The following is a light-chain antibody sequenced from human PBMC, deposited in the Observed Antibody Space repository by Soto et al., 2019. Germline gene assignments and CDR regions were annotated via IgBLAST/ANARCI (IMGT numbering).Light chain of an antibody. J-gene: IGLJ3*02. CDR3: SSYTNSNTQV. Sequence: QSALTRPASVSGSPGQSITISCTGTSNDVGGYNYVSWYQQHPGKAPKLMIYEVSNWPSGVSNRFSGSKSGNTASLTISGLQAEDEADYYCSSYTNSNTQVFGGGTKLTVL. CDR2: EVS. V-gene: IGLV2-14*01. CDR1: SNDVGGYNY.